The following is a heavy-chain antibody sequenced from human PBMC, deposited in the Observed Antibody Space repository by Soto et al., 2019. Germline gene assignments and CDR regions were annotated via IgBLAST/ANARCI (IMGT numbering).Heavy chain of an antibody. Sequence: GASVKVSCKASGGTFSSYAIGWVRQAPGQGLEWMGGIIPIFGTANYAQKFQGRVTITADKSTSTAYMELSSLRSEDTAVYYCATQGCSSTSCYALNWFDPWGQGTLVTVSS. CDR3: ATQGCSSTSCYALNWFDP. D-gene: IGHD2-2*01. CDR1: GGTFSSYA. J-gene: IGHJ5*02. CDR2: IIPIFGTA. V-gene: IGHV1-69*06.